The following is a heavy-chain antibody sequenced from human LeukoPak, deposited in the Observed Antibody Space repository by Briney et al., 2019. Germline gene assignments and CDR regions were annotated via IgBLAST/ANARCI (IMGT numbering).Heavy chain of an antibody. CDR3: AKDFWDYGGIPDAFDI. V-gene: IGHV3-23*01. CDR2: ISGSGGST. D-gene: IGHD4-23*01. J-gene: IGHJ3*02. Sequence: GGSLRLSCAASGFTFSSYAMSWVRQAPGKGLEWVSAISGSGGSTYYADSVKGRFTISRDNSKNTLYLQMNSLRAEDTAVYYCAKDFWDYGGIPDAFDIWGQGTMVTVSS. CDR1: GFTFSSYA.